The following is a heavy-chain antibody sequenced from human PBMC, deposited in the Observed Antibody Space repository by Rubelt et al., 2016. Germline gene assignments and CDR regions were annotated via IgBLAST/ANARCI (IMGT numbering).Heavy chain of an antibody. D-gene: IGHD4/OR15-4a*01. J-gene: IGHJ4*02. CDR2: ISESGGGT. CDR3: AKDGAVTMVYYFNS. Sequence: GLEWVSTISESGGGTYYADSVKGRFTISRDNSKNTLYLRMNSLRAEDTAVYYCAKDGAVTMVYYFNSWGQGTRVTVSS. V-gene: IGHV3-23*01.